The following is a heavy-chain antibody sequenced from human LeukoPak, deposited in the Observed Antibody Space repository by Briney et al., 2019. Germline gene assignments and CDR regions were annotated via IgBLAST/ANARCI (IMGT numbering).Heavy chain of an antibody. Sequence: GESLKISCKGSGYRFISYWIGWVRQMPGKGLEWMGIIYPGDSDTRYSPSFQGQVTISADKSISTAYLQWSSLKASDTAMYYCAKIYYDSSGNDAFDIWGQGTMVTVSS. V-gene: IGHV5-51*01. CDR1: GYRFISYW. CDR3: AKIYYDSSGNDAFDI. CDR2: IYPGDSDT. J-gene: IGHJ3*02. D-gene: IGHD3-22*01.